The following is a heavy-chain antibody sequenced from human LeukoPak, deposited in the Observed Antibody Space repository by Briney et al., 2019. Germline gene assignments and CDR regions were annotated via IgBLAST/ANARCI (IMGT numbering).Heavy chain of an antibody. CDR1: GFTFSSNY. CDR2: IYSGGST. D-gene: IGHD2-21*02. CDR3: ASLPSDGCYFDY. Sequence: GGSLRLSCAASGFTFSSNYMGWVRQAPGKGLEWVSVIYSGGSTYYPDSVKGRITISRDNSKNTLYLQMNSLRAEDTAVYYCASLPSDGCYFDYWGQGTLVTVSS. V-gene: IGHV3-66*01. J-gene: IGHJ4*02.